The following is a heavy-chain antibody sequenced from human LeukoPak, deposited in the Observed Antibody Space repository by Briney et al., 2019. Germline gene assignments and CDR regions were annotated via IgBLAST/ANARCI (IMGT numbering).Heavy chain of an antibody. CDR2: IMPLFGTA. D-gene: IGHD5-24*01. J-gene: IGHJ6*03. CDR3: ASGSLGDGYGVGDYYQYTDV. V-gene: IGHV1-69*05. Sequence: SVKVSCKASGGTFNSYAISWVRQAPGQGLEWMGGIMPLFGTANYAQEFQGRVTFTTDESASTAYMEVSSLRSEDTAVYYCASGSLGDGYGVGDYYQYTDVWGKGTTVTVSS. CDR1: GGTFNSYA.